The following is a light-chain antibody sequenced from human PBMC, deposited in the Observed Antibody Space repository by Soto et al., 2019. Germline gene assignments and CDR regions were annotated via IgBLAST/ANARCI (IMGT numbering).Light chain of an antibody. CDR2: EVS. Sequence: QSALTQPASVSGSPGQSITISCTGTSSDVGGYNYVYWYQQHPGKAPKLMIYEVSNRPSGVSNRFSGSKSGNTASLTISGIQAEDEADYYCSSYTSSSTLVFGTGTKLTVL. CDR3: SSYTSSSTLV. CDR1: SSDVGGYNY. J-gene: IGLJ1*01. V-gene: IGLV2-14*01.